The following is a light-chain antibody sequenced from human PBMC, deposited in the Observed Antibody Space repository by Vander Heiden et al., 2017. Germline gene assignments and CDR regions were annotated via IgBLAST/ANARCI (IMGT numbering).Light chain of an antibody. CDR2: GNS. V-gene: IGLV1-40*01. CDR3: QSYDSSRRV. CDR1: SSNIGAGYD. J-gene: IGLJ2*01. Sequence: QSVLTQPPSVSGAPGQRVTISCTGSSSNIGAGYDVHWYQQLPGTAPKILIYGNSNRPSGVPDRVSGSKSGTSASLASTGLQAEDEADYYCQSYDSSRRVFGGGTKLTVL.